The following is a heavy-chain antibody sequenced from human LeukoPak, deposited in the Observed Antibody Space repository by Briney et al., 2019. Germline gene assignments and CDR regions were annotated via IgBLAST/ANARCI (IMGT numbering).Heavy chain of an antibody. CDR2: ISAYNGNT. Sequence: ASVKVSCKASGYTFTSYGISWVRQAPGQGLEWMGWISAYNGNTNYAQKLQDRVTMTTDTSTSTAYMELRSLRSDDTAVYYCAATYYDILTGYFNYYYGMDVWGQGTTVTVSS. D-gene: IGHD3-9*01. CDR1: GYTFTSYG. CDR3: AATYYDILTGYFNYYYGMDV. V-gene: IGHV1-18*01. J-gene: IGHJ6*02.